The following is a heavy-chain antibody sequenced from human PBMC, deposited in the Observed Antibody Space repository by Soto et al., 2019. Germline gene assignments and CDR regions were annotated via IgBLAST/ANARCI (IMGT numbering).Heavy chain of an antibody. J-gene: IGHJ3*02. V-gene: IGHV3-23*01. D-gene: IGHD3-10*01. CDR1: GFSFSSYA. CDR3: AKDAAYYYVSGSDGCDI. CDR2: ISGSGGTT. Sequence: GGSLRLSCAASGFSFSSYAMSWVRQAPGKGLEWVSVISGSGGTTYYADSVQGRFTITRDNSKSTLYLQMNSLRAEDTAVYYCAKDAAYYYVSGSDGCDIWGQGTRVTVSS.